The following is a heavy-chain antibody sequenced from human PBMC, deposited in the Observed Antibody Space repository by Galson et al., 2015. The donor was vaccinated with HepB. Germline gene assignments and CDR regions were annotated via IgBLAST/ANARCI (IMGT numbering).Heavy chain of an antibody. CDR2: ISSGGSM. D-gene: IGHD7-27*01. V-gene: IGHV3-23*01. Sequence: SLRLSCAASGFAFNSYVMTWVRQAPGKGLQWVSTISSGGSMYYADSVKGRFTVSRDNSKNTLYLQMNSLRAEDTALYYCAKGNWVDFWGQGTLVTVSS. J-gene: IGHJ4*02. CDR1: GFAFNSYV. CDR3: AKGNWVDF.